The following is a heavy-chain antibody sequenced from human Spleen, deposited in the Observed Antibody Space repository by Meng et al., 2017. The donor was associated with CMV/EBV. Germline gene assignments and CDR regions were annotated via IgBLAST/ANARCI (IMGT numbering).Heavy chain of an antibody. V-gene: IGHV1-46*01. CDR3: ARDVGQGDYSNQGWFDP. CDR1: YSFTSYF. J-gene: IGHJ5*02. CDR2: INPSGDIT. D-gene: IGHD4-17*01. Sequence: YSFTSYFLHWVRQAPGQGLEWMGIINPSGDITSYAQKFQGRVTMTWDTATTTVYMELSSLTSHDTAVYYCARDVGQGDYSNQGWFDPWGQGTLVTVSS.